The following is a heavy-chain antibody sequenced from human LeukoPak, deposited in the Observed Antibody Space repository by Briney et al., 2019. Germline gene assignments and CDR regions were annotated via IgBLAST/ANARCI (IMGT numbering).Heavy chain of an antibody. CDR3: ARNELISSNYYYYGMDV. CDR1: GGSISSGGNY. Sequence: SETLSLTCTVSGGSISSGGNYRSWIRQNPGKGLEWIGYINYSGSTYYNPSLKGRVTISVDTSKNQFSLKLSSVTAADTAVYYCARNELISSNYYYYGMDVWGQGTTVTVSS. CDR2: INYSGST. V-gene: IGHV4-31*03. J-gene: IGHJ6*02.